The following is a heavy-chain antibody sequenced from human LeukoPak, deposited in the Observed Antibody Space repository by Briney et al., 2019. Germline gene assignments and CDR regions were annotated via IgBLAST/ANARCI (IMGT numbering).Heavy chain of an antibody. CDR2: IGTAGDT. D-gene: IGHD6-13*01. CDR1: GFTFSMYD. J-gene: IGHJ3*02. Sequence: GGSLRLSCAASGFTFSMYDMYWVRQATGKGLEWVSTIGTAGDTYYPGSVKGRFTVSRENAKNSLYLQMNSLTAGDTAVYYCARKIAAGRGGAFDIWGQGTMVIVSS. V-gene: IGHV3-13*04. CDR3: ARKIAAGRGGAFDI.